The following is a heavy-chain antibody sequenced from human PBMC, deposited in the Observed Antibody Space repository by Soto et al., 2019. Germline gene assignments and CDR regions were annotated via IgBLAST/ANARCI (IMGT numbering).Heavy chain of an antibody. CDR1: GFTFSSYG. CDR3: ARRYCNDGTCVLDY. CDR2: ISSSGNTM. D-gene: IGHD2-15*01. J-gene: IGHJ4*02. Sequence: GGSLRLSCAASGFTFSSYGMHWVRQAPGKGLEWVSYISSSGNTMYYADSVKGRFTISRDIAKNSLSLQMNSLRAEDTAVYYCARRYCNDGTCVLDYWGRGTLVTVSS. V-gene: IGHV3-48*01.